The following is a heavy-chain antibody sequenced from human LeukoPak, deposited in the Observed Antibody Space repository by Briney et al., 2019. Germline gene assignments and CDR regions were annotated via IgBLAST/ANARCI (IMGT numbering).Heavy chain of an antibody. D-gene: IGHD6-19*01. V-gene: IGHV3-73*01. Sequence: GGSLRLSCAASGFTFSGSAMHWVRQASGKGLECVGRIRSRANSYATAYAASVKGRFTISRDDSKNTADLQMNSLKTDDTAVYYCTRYSSGWYYFDYWGQGTLVTVSS. J-gene: IGHJ4*02. CDR2: IRSRANSYAT. CDR3: TRYSSGWYYFDY. CDR1: GFTFSGSA.